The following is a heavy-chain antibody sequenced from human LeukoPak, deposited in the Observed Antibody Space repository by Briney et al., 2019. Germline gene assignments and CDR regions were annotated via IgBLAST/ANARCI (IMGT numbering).Heavy chain of an antibody. V-gene: IGHV4-34*01. J-gene: IGHJ4*02. CDR3: ARGPKTDIVVVPAATFLDY. CDR2: INHSGST. D-gene: IGHD2-2*01. CDR1: GGSFSGYY. Sequence: SETLSLTCAVYGGSFSGYYWSWIRQPPGRGLEWIGEINHSGSTNYNPSLKSRVTISVDTSKNQFSLKLSSVTAADTAVYYCARGPKTDIVVVPAATFLDYWGQGTLVTVSS.